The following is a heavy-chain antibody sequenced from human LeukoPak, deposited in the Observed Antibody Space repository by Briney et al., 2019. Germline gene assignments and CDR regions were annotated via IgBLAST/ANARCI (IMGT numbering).Heavy chain of an antibody. D-gene: IGHD3-22*01. V-gene: IGHV3-15*01. J-gene: IGHJ4*02. CDR3: TTDPRITMIVVVSN. Sequence: KPGGSLRLSCAASGFTFSNAWMSWVRQAPGKGLGWVGRIKSKTDGGTTDYAAPVKGRFTISRDDSKNTLYLQMNSLKTEDTAVYYCTTDPRITMIVVVSNWSQGTLVTVSS. CDR2: IKSKTDGGTT. CDR1: GFTFSNAW.